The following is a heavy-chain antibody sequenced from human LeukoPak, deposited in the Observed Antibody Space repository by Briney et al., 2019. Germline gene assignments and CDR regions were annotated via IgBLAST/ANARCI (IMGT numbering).Heavy chain of an antibody. J-gene: IGHJ5*02. D-gene: IGHD6-13*01. V-gene: IGHV4-4*07. CDR3: ARVVAAAGNNWFDP. Sequence: PSETLSLTCTVSGGSIGSYYWSWIRQPAGKGLEWIGRIYTSGSTNYNPSLRSRVTISVDTSKNQFSLKLNSVSAADTAVYYCARVVAAAGNNWFDPWGQGTLVTVSS. CDR1: GGSIGSYY. CDR2: IYTSGST.